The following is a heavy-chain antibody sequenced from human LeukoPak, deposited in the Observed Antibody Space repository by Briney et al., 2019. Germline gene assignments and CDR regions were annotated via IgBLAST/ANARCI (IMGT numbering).Heavy chain of an antibody. CDR2: IRSNGGST. D-gene: IGHD2-2*01. V-gene: IGHV3-64*01. Sequence: GGSLRLSCAASGFPFSSYAMHWVRQAPGKGLEYVSAIRSNGGSTSYANSVKGRFTISRDNSKNTLYLQMGSLRAEDMAVYYCARSSIVVVSILDYWGQGTLVTVSS. CDR3: ARSSIVVVSILDY. CDR1: GFPFSSYA. J-gene: IGHJ4*02.